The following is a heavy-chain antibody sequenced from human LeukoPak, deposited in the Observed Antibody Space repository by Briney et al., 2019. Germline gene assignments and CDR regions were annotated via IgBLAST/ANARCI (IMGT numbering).Heavy chain of an antibody. D-gene: IGHD2-2*01. CDR2: IYYSGST. J-gene: IGHJ5*02. CDR3: AREVVVVPAARDSNWFDP. CDR1: GGSISSSSYY. V-gene: IGHV4-39*07. Sequence: PSETLSLTCTVSGGSISSSSYYWGWIRQPPGKGLEWIGSIYYSGSTYYNPSLKSRVTISVDRSKNQFSLKLSSVTAADTAVYYCAREVVVVPAARDSNWFDPWGQGTLVTVSS.